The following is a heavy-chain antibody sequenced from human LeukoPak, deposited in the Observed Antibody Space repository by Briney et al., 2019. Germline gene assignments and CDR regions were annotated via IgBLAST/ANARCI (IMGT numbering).Heavy chain of an antibody. J-gene: IGHJ3*02. CDR2: INPNSGGT. D-gene: IGHD4/OR15-4a*01. V-gene: IGHV1-2*06. Sequence: ASVKVSCKASGYTFTGYYMHWVRQAPGQGLEWMGRINPNSGGTNYAQKFQGRVTMTRDTSISTAYMELSRLRSDDTAVYYCATLTPYGGHRRNDAFDIWGQGTMVTVSS. CDR1: GYTFTGYY. CDR3: ATLTPYGGHRRNDAFDI.